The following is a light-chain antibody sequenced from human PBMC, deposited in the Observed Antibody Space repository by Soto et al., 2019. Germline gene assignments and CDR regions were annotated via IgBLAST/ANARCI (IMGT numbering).Light chain of an antibody. J-gene: IGKJ5*01. V-gene: IGKV3-11*01. CDR2: DAS. CDR1: QSVSSY. Sequence: EVVLTQSPATLSLSPGERATLSCRASQSVSSYLAWYQQKPGQAPRLLISDASNRATGIPARFSGSGSGTEFTLTISSLQSEDFAVYYCQQYNNWPQTFGQGTRLENK. CDR3: QQYNNWPQT.